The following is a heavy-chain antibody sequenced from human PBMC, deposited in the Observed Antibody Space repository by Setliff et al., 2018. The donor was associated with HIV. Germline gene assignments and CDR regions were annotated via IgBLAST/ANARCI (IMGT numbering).Heavy chain of an antibody. Sequence: GSLRLSCAASGFPFDRYAMSWVRQAPGKGLEWIGSIYHSGSTYYNPSLKSRVTISVDTSKNQFSLKLSSVTAADTAVYYCARRPAGAVAGGYGMDVWGQGTTVTVSS. D-gene: IGHD6-19*01. CDR1: GFPFDRYA. J-gene: IGHJ6*02. V-gene: IGHV4-38-2*01. CDR3: ARRPAGAVAGGYGMDV. CDR2: IYHSGST.